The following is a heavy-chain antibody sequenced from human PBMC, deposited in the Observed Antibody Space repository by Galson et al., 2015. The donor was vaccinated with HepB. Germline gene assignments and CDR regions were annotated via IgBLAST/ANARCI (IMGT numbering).Heavy chain of an antibody. D-gene: IGHD3-22*01. V-gene: IGHV1-69*04. Sequence: SVKVSCKASGGTFSSYAINWVRQAPGQGLEWMGRIIPFLGVTHYAQKFQGRVTITADKSTTTAYMELNSLRSEDTAVYYCARDMYFYDSSAFGGAFDIWGQGTMVTVSS. J-gene: IGHJ3*02. CDR1: GGTFSSYA. CDR3: ARDMYFYDSSAFGGAFDI. CDR2: IIPFLGVT.